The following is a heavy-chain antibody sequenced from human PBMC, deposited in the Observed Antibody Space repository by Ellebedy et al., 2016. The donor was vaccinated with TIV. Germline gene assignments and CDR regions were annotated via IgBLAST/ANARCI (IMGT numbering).Heavy chain of an antibody. J-gene: IGHJ4*02. CDR2: IYYTGST. Sequence: SETLSLXXTVSGASISGSDNYWGWIRQSPGGDLEWIGTIYYTGSTYYNPSFKRRLTMSVDTSKNSFSLKLSSLTAADTATYYCARHLIHNSRPDSWGQGTLVTVSS. CDR1: GASISGSDNY. CDR3: ARHLIHNSRPDS. V-gene: IGHV4-39*01. D-gene: IGHD1-1*01.